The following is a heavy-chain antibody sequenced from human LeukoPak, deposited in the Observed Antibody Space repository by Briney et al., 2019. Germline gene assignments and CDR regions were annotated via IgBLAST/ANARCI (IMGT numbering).Heavy chain of an antibody. CDR1: GGSISSYY. D-gene: IGHD1-14*01. CDR2: IYYSGST. J-gene: IGHJ3*02. V-gene: IGHV4-59*01. Sequence: SETLSLTCTVSGGSISSYYWSWIRQPPGKGLEWIGYIYYSGSTNYNPSLKSRVTISVDTSKNQFSLKLSSVTAADTAVYYCARKVPYRDAFDIWGQGTMVTVSP. CDR3: ARKVPYRDAFDI.